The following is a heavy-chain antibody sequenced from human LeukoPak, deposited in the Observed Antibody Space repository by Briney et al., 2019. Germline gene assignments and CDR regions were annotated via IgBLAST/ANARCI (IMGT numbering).Heavy chain of an antibody. D-gene: IGHD5-12*01. V-gene: IGHV1-69*05. CDR2: IIPIFGSA. CDR3: ARGGGYDTDYYYYMDV. J-gene: IGHJ6*03. CDR1: GGTFSSYA. Sequence: ASVKVSCKASGGTFSSYAISWVRRAPGQGLEWSGGIIPIFGSANYAQKFQGRVTSTTDESTSTAYMELSSLRSEDTAVYYCARGGGYDTDYYYYMDVWGKGTTVTVSS.